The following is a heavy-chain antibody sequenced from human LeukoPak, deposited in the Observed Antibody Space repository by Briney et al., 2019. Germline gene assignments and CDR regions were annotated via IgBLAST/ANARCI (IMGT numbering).Heavy chain of an antibody. J-gene: IGHJ4*02. V-gene: IGHV3-74*03. CDR3: ARDGTWPGPACDY. CDR1: GFTFSSYC. D-gene: IGHD1-26*01. CDR2: ISKEGSVT. Sequence: GGSLRLSCAASGFTFSSYCMQWVRQAPGKGLLWVSRISKEGSVTTYADSVKGRFTISRDNARNTLYLQMNSLGAEDTAVYYCARDGTWPGPACDYWGQGTLVTVSS.